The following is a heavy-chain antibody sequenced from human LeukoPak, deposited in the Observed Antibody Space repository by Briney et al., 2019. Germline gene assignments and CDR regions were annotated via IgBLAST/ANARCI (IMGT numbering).Heavy chain of an antibody. CDR2: ISSSSSTI. CDR3: ARGKGSWELGFVNFDP. CDR1: GFTFSSYS. D-gene: IGHD1-26*01. Sequence: GSLRLSCAASGFTFSSYSMNWVRQAPGKGLEWVSYISSSSSTIYYADSVKGRFTISRDNAKNSLYLQMNSLRAEDTAVYYCARGKGSWELGFVNFDPWGQGTLVTVSS. J-gene: IGHJ5*02. V-gene: IGHV3-48*04.